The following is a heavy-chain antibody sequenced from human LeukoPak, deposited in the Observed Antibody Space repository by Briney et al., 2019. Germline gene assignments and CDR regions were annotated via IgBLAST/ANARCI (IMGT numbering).Heavy chain of an antibody. V-gene: IGHV4-30-2*01. Sequence: SETLSLTCAVSGGSISSGGYSWSWIRQPPGKGLEWIGYIYHSGSTYYNPSLKSRVTISVDRSKNQFSLKLSSVTAADTAMYYCARAYGGNFDYWGQGTLVTVSS. CDR3: ARAYGGNFDY. CDR1: GGSISSGGYS. D-gene: IGHD4-23*01. J-gene: IGHJ4*02. CDR2: IYHSGST.